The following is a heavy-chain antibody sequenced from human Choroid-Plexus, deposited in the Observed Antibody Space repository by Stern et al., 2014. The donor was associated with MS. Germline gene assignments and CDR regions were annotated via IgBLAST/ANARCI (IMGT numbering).Heavy chain of an antibody. CDR3: AKDRQYLTFFFDF. V-gene: IGHV3-30*18. J-gene: IGHJ4*02. D-gene: IGHD2/OR15-2a*01. CDR2: ISYDGSK. Sequence: VQLVESGGGVVQPGSPPRLPCAASGFSFSSFGMHWVRQAPGKGLAWVALISYDGSKDYADSVKGRFAISRDNSKNTLYLQMNSLRAEDTAVYYCAKDRQYLTFFFDFWGQGSLVTVSS. CDR1: GFSFSSFG.